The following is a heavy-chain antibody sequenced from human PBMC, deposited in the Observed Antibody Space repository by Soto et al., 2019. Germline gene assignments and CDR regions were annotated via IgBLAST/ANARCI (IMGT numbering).Heavy chain of an antibody. V-gene: IGHV4-31*03. D-gene: IGHD1-1*01. CDR3: ASATAPCWFDP. Sequence: QVRLQESGPGLVKPSQTLSLTCIVSGASISTGGYYWSWIRQHPGKGLELIGYIYHSGTTYYNPSLESRLSSSADASKNLLSLNRTSVTAADTAIYYCASATAPCWFDPWGQGTLVTVSS. CDR2: IYHSGTT. CDR1: GASISTGGYY. J-gene: IGHJ5*02.